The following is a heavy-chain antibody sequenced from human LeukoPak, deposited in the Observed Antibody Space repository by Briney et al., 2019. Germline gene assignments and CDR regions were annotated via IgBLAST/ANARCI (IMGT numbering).Heavy chain of an antibody. CDR1: GFTFSAYY. Sequence: GGSLRLSCAASGFTFSAYYMNWIRQAPGKGLEWVSYISTSSSTRYYADSVKGRFTISRDNAKNSLYLQMNSLRAEDTAVYYCAKDRYSSSWYFDYWGQGTLVTVSS. V-gene: IGHV3-11*01. D-gene: IGHD6-13*01. CDR3: AKDRYSSSWYFDY. J-gene: IGHJ4*02. CDR2: ISTSSSTR.